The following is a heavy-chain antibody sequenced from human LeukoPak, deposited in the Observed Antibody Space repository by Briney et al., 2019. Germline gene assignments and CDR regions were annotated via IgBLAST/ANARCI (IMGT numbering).Heavy chain of an antibody. CDR1: GDSVSSNSAA. CDR3: ASDQTVLRYRFDY. D-gene: IGHD3-9*01. V-gene: IGHV6-1*01. CDR2: TYYRSKWFD. Sequence: SQTLSLTCAISGDSVSSNSAAWNWIRQSPSRGLEWLGRTYYRSKWFDDYAVSVKSRITINPDTSKNQFSLQLNSVTPEDTAVYYCASDQTVLRYRFDYWGQGTLVTVSS. J-gene: IGHJ4*02.